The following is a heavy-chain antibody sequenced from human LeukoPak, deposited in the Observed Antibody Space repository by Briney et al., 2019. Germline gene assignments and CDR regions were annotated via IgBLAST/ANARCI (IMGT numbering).Heavy chain of an antibody. Sequence: SETLSLTCTVSGGSISSSSYSWGWIRQPPGKGLEWIGSVYYSGSTYYNPSLKSRVTISVDTSKNQFSLKLSSVTAADTAVYYCARGPRTMDDILTADAFDIWGQGTMVTVSS. CDR1: GGSISSSSYS. CDR2: VYYSGST. CDR3: ARGPRTMDDILTADAFDI. J-gene: IGHJ3*02. V-gene: IGHV4-39*07. D-gene: IGHD3-9*01.